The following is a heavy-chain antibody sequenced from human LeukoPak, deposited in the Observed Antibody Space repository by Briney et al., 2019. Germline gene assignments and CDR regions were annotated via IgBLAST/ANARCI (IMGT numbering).Heavy chain of an antibody. D-gene: IGHD6-19*01. Sequence: GESLKISCKGSGYSFTSYWIGWVRQMPGKGLEWMGIIYPGDSDTRYSPSFQGQVTIPADKSISTAYLQWSSLKASDTAMYYCARHETKYSSPHYYYYGMDVWGQGTTVTVSS. CDR3: ARHETKYSSPHYYYYGMDV. CDR1: GYSFTSYW. V-gene: IGHV5-51*01. CDR2: IYPGDSDT. J-gene: IGHJ6*02.